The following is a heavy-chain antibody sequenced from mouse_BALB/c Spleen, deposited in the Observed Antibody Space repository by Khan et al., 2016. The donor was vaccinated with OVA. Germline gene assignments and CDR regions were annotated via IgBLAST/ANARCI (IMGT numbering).Heavy chain of an antibody. Sequence: EVQLQESGAELVRPGALVKLSCKGSGFNIKDYYMQWVKQRPEQGLEWIGWIDPENGNSIYDPKFQGKASITADTSSNTAYLQLSRLTSEDHAVYYCTRSILLYVDYWGQGTTLTVAS. J-gene: IGHJ2*01. CDR1: GFNIKDYY. D-gene: IGHD2-3*01. CDR2: IDPENGNS. V-gene: IGHV14-1*02. CDR3: TRSILLYVDY.